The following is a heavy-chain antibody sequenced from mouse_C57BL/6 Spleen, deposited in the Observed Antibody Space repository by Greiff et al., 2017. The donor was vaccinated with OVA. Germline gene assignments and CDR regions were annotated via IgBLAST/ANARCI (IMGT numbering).Heavy chain of an antibody. CDR1: GYSITSDY. J-gene: IGHJ4*01. V-gene: IGHV3-8*01. D-gene: IGHD2-4*01. Sequence: EVKLEESGPGLAKPSQTLSLPCSATGYSITSDYWNWIRKFPGNKLEYMGYISYSGSTYYNPSLKSRISITRDTSKNQYYLQLNSVTTEDTATYYCARRDYDYDGAYYYAMDYWGQGTSVTVSS. CDR2: ISYSGST. CDR3: ARRDYDYDGAYYYAMDY.